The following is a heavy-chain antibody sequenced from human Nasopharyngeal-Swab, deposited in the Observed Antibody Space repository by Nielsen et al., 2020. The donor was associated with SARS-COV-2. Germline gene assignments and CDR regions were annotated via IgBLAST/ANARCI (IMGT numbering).Heavy chain of an antibody. V-gene: IGHV3-21*01. CDR1: GFTFSSYS. J-gene: IGHJ6*03. CDR2: ISSSNSYI. CDR3: ASDYCSSTSCYFGADYYYMDV. Sequence: GESLKISCAASGFTFSSYSMNWVRQAPGKGLEWVSSISSSNSYIYYADSVKGRFTISRDNAKNSLYLQMNSLRAEDTAVYYCASDYCSSTSCYFGADYYYMDVWGKGTTVTVSS. D-gene: IGHD2-2*01.